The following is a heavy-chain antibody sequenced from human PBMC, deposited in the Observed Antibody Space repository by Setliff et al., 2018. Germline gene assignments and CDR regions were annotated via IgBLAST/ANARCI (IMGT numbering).Heavy chain of an antibody. CDR3: AKDESRYSSSWYIY. CDR2: IRHDGSNE. V-gene: IGHV3-30*02. J-gene: IGHJ4*02. CDR1: GFTSNMYG. Sequence: GGSLRLSCAASGFTSNMYGVHWVRQAPGKGLEWVAYIRHDGSNENYADSVKGRFTVSRDNAKNSLYLQMNSLRADDTSVYYCAKDESRYSSSWYIYWGQGTLVTVSS. D-gene: IGHD6-13*01.